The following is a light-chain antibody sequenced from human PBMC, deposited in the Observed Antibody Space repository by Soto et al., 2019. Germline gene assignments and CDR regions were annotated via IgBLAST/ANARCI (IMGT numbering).Light chain of an antibody. V-gene: IGLV2-14*03. CDR2: DVS. Sequence: QSALTQPASVSGSPGQSITIPCTGVTNDLGDYQYVSWYQQYPGKAPKLIIFDVSHRPSGLSTRFSGSKSGKTASLTISGLQSEDEADYFCSSHRDNSVLFGGGTKVTVL. CDR3: SSHRDNSVL. CDR1: TNDLGDYQY. J-gene: IGLJ2*01.